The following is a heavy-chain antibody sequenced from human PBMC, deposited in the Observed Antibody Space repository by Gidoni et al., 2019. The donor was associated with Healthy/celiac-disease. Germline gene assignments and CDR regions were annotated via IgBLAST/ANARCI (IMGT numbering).Heavy chain of an antibody. J-gene: IGHJ6*02. Sequence: EVQLVESGGGLVKPGGSLSLSCAASGFTFSNARMRWVRQAPGKGLEWVGRNKSKTDGGTTDYAAPVKGRCTISRDDSKNTLYLQMNSLKTEDTAVYYCTTGDCSGGSCYSPSYYYYGMDVWGQGTTVTVSS. CDR2: NKSKTDGGTT. CDR1: GFTFSNAR. D-gene: IGHD2-15*01. CDR3: TTGDCSGGSCYSPSYYYYGMDV. V-gene: IGHV3-15*01.